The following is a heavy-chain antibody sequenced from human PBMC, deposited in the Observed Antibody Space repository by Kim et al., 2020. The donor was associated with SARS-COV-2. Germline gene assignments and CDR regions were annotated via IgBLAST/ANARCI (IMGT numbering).Heavy chain of an antibody. V-gene: IGHV3-30*04. CDR1: GFTFSSYA. D-gene: IGHD1-26*01. CDR3: ASSGSYLWYFDL. Sequence: GGSLRLSCAASGFTFSSYAMHWVRQAPGKGLEWVAGISYDGSIKYYADSVKGRFTISRDNSKNTLYLQMNSLRAEDTAVYYCASSGSYLWYFDLWGRDTLVTVSS. CDR2: ISYDGSIK. J-gene: IGHJ2*01.